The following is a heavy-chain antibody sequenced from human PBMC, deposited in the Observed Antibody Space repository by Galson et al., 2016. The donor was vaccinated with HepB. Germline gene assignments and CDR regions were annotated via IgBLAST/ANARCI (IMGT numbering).Heavy chain of an antibody. CDR2: IHHSGST. V-gene: IGHV4-38-2*02. CDR1: GYSISRGYN. CDR3: AGETWGLTIPDY. J-gene: IGHJ4*02. D-gene: IGHD3-3*01. Sequence: ETLSLTCTVSGYSISRGYNWGWIRQPPGKGLEWIGSIHHSGSTFYNPSLTSRFTISLDTSKTQFSLNLNSVTAADTAVDYCAGETWGLTIPDYWGQGTLVTVSS.